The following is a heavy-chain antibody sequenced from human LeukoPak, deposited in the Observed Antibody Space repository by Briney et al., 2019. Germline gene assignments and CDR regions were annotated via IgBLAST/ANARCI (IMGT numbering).Heavy chain of an antibody. CDR2: IYHSGSI. J-gene: IGHJ5*02. V-gene: IGHV4-39*07. Sequence: SETLSLTCTVSGGSISSGSYYWGWIRQPPGKGLEWIGSIYHSGSIYYNPSLKSRVTISVDTSKNQFSLKLSSVTAADTAVYYCARDRGCSGGSCYGYNWFDPWGQGTLVTVSS. CDR3: ARDRGCSGGSCYGYNWFDP. D-gene: IGHD2-15*01. CDR1: GGSISSGSYY.